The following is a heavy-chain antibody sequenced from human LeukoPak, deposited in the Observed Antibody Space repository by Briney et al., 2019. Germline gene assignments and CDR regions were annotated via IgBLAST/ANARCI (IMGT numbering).Heavy chain of an antibody. J-gene: IGHJ4*02. D-gene: IGHD1-26*01. V-gene: IGHV1-46*01. CDR3: ARNVGSGFDY. CDR2: INPSGGST. CDR1: GYTFTSYG. Sequence: ASVKVSCKASGYTFTSYGISWVRQAPGQGLEWMGMINPSGGSTSYAQKFQDRVTMTRDTSTSTVYMDLSGLTSEDTAVYYCARNVGSGFDYWGQGTLVTVSS.